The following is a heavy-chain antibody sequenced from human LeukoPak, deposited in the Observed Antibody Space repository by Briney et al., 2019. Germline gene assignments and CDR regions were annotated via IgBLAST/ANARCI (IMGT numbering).Heavy chain of an antibody. D-gene: IGHD5-12*01. J-gene: IGHJ3*02. V-gene: IGHV4-39*07. CDR1: GGSISSSSYY. Sequence: SETLSLTCTVSGGSISSSSYYWGWIRQPPGKGLEWIGSIYYSGSTYYNPSLKSRVTISVDTSKNQFSLKLSSVTAADTAVYYCARIRPDIVATTHDAFDIWGQGTMVTVSS. CDR3: ARIRPDIVATTHDAFDI. CDR2: IYYSGST.